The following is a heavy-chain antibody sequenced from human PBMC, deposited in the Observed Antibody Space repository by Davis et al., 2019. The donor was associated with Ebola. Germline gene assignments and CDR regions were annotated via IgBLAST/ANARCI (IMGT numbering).Heavy chain of an antibody. D-gene: IGHD5-24*01. CDR1: GGSISSYY. Sequence: MPSETLSLTCTVSGGSISSYYWSWIRQPPGKGLEWIGYIYYSGSTNYNPSLKSRVTISVDTSKNQFSLKLSSVTAADTAVYYCATVDRDGYNRIDYWGQGTLVTVSS. V-gene: IGHV4-59*01. CDR2: IYYSGST. J-gene: IGHJ4*02. CDR3: ATVDRDGYNRIDY.